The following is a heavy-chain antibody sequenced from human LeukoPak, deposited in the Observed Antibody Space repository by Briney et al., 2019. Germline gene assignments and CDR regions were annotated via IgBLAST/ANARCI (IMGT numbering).Heavy chain of an antibody. Sequence: ASVKVSCKASGYTFTSYYMHWVRQAPGQGLEWMGWINPNSGGTNYAQKFQGRVTMTRDTSISTAYMELSRLRSDDTAVYYCARDQGSTRVYYMDVWGKGTTVTVSS. D-gene: IGHD2-2*01. CDR3: ARDQGSTRVYYMDV. J-gene: IGHJ6*03. CDR2: INPNSGGT. CDR1: GYTFTSYY. V-gene: IGHV1-2*02.